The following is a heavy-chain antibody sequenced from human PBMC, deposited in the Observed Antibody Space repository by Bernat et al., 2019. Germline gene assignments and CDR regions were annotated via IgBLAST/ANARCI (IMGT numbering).Heavy chain of an antibody. CDR2: IIPIFGTA. D-gene: IGHD6-13*01. CDR3: ARVRAAAGPYYYYGMDF. V-gene: IGHV1-69*01. CDR1: GGTFSSYA. J-gene: IGHJ6*02. Sequence: QVQLVQSGAEVKKPGSSVKVSCKASGGTFSSYAISWVRQAPGQGPEWMGGIIPIFGTANYAQKFQGRVTITADDTTSTAYMELSSLRSEDAAVYYCARVRAAAGPYYYYGMDFWGQGTTVTVSS.